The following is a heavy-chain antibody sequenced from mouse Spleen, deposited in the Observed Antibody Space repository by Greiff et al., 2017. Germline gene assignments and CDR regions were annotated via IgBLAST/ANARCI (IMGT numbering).Heavy chain of an antibody. CDR1: GYSFTGYY. D-gene: IGHD2-3*01. Sequence: EVQLQQSGPEMVKPGASVKISCKASGYSFTGYYMNWVKQSPEKSLEWIGEINPSTGGTTYNQKFKAKATLTVDKSSSTAYMQLKSLTSEDSAVYYCARFDGLYAMDYWGQGTSVTVSS. CDR3: ARFDGLYAMDY. V-gene: IGHV1-42*01. J-gene: IGHJ4*01. CDR2: INPSTGGT.